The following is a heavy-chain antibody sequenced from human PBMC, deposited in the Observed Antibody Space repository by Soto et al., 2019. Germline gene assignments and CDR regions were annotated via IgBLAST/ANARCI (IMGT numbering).Heavy chain of an antibody. CDR1: GYTSTNYG. CDR3: ARASGYLAPSTSVDYFDP. CDR2: ISVYSGKT. V-gene: IGHV1-18*01. D-gene: IGHD6-25*01. Sequence: ASVKVSCKASGYTSTNYGIAWVRQAPGQGLEWMGWISVYSGKTNYAQNVQVRLTMTTDTSTSTAYMELTNLRSDETAVYYRARASGYLAPSTSVDYFDPWG. J-gene: IGHJ5*02.